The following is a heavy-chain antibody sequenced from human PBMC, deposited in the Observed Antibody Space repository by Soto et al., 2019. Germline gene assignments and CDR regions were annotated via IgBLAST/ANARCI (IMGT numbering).Heavy chain of an antibody. CDR3: ARGLPLLTTVVTLWFDP. CDR2: INHSGST. J-gene: IGHJ5*02. CDR1: GGSFSGYY. D-gene: IGHD4-17*01. V-gene: IGHV4-34*01. Sequence: SETLSLTCAVYGGSFSGYYWSWIRQPPGKGLEWIGEINHSGSTNYNPSLKSRVTISVDTSKNQFSLKLSSVTAADTAVYYCARGLPLLTTVVTLWFDPWGQGTLVTVSS.